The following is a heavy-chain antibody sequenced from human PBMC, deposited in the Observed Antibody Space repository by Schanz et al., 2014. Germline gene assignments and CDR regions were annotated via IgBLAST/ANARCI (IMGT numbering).Heavy chain of an antibody. V-gene: IGHV3-11*06. Sequence: PGGSLRLSCAASGFTFSDYYMAWIRQAPGKGLEWVSHISGSSIHKNYADSVEGRFTISRDNSMNTLHLQMDGLRVEDTAVYYCARDAVALVPEYFMDVWGKGTPVTVSS. CDR1: GFTFSDYY. D-gene: IGHD2-15*01. J-gene: IGHJ6*03. CDR3: ARDAVALVPEYFMDV. CDR2: ISGSSIHK.